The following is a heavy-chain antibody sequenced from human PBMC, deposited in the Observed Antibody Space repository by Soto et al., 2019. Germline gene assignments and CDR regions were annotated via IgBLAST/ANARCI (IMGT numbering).Heavy chain of an antibody. CDR3: ARVERGTATTVVDAFDI. CDR1: GGFVSSGSYY. D-gene: IGHD1-1*01. V-gene: IGHV4-34*01. J-gene: IGHJ3*02. Sequence: QVQLQQWGAGLLKPSETLSLTCAVYGGFVSSGSYYWSWIRQPPGKGLEWIGEMSHSGGTHFNPSLKSRVTISVATAKNKFSLKMSSVTAAGTVLYYCARVERGTATTVVDAFDIWGPGTMVTVSS. CDR2: MSHSGGT.